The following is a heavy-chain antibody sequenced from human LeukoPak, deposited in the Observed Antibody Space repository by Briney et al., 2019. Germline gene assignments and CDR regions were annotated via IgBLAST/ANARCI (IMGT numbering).Heavy chain of an antibody. CDR3: ARDRRAKSFWSGYLPYHY. Sequence: GASVKVSCKASGYTFTSYAISWVRQAPGKGLEWMGWINPNSGGTNYAQKFQGRVTMTRDTSISTAYMELSRLRSDDTAVYYCARDRRAKSFWSGYLPYHYWGQGTLVTVSS. CDR1: GYTFTSYA. V-gene: IGHV1-2*02. D-gene: IGHD3-3*01. CDR2: INPNSGGT. J-gene: IGHJ4*02.